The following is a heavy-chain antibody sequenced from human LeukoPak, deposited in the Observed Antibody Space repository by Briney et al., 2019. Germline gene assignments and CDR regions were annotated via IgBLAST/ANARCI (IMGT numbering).Heavy chain of an antibody. Sequence: PGGSLRLSCAASGFTFSSYWMHWVRHAPGKGLVWVSRINSDVSSTSYADSVKGRFTISRDNAKNTLYLQMNSLRAEDTAVYYCASWPVGYYYDSSGSGYYGMDVWGQGTTVTVSS. CDR2: INSDVSST. CDR3: ASWPVGYYYDSSGSGYYGMDV. D-gene: IGHD3-22*01. CDR1: GFTFSSYW. J-gene: IGHJ6*02. V-gene: IGHV3-74*01.